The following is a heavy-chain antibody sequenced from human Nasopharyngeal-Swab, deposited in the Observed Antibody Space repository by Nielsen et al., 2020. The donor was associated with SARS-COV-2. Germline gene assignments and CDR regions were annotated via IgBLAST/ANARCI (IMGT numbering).Heavy chain of an antibody. CDR1: GFTFSSYD. J-gene: IGHJ6*02. Sequence: GGSLRLSCAASGFTFSSYDMHWVRQATGKGLEWVSAIGTAGDTYYPGSVKGRFTISRENAKNSLYLQMNSLRAGDTAVYYCARDRWTLGMDVWGQGTTVTVSS. V-gene: IGHV3-13*01. CDR2: IGTAGDT. D-gene: IGHD7-27*01. CDR3: ARDRWTLGMDV.